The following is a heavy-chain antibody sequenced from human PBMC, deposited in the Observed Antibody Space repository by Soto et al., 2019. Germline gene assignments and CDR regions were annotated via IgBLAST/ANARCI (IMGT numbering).Heavy chain of an antibody. V-gene: IGHV4-34*01. CDR3: ARQSRGGRINPQRLRWFDP. D-gene: IGHD6-25*01. Sequence: QVQLQQWGAGLLKPSETLSLTCAVYGGSFSGYYWSWIRQPPGKGLEWIGEINHSGSTNYNPSLKSRVTISVDTSKNQFSLKLSSVTAADTAVYYCARQSRGGRINPQRLRWFDPWGQGTLVTVSS. J-gene: IGHJ5*02. CDR1: GGSFSGYY. CDR2: INHSGST.